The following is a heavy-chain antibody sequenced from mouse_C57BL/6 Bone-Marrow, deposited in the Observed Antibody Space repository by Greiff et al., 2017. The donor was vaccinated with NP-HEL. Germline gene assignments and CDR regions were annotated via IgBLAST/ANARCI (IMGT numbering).Heavy chain of an antibody. CDR3: ASDWGSSRFAY. D-gene: IGHD1-1*01. CDR2: IWGVGST. V-gene: IGHV2-6*01. J-gene: IGHJ3*01. CDR1: GFSLTSYG. Sequence: VQLQQSGPGLVAPSQSLSITCTVSGFSLTSYGVDWVRQSPGKGLEWLGVIWGVGSTNYNSALKSRLSISKDNSKSQVFLKMNSLQTDDTAMYYCASDWGSSRFAYWGQGTLVTVSA.